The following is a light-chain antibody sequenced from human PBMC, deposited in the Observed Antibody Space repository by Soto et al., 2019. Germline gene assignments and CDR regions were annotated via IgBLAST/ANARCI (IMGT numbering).Light chain of an antibody. Sequence: DLQMTQSPSSLSASVGDRVTITCRASQSISSYLNWYQQKPGKAPKLLIYAASTLQSGVPSRFSGSGSGASSTLTISSLQPEDVATYYCQQGYSAPYTFGQGTKLEIK. CDR1: QSISSY. J-gene: IGKJ2*01. CDR2: AAS. V-gene: IGKV1-39*01. CDR3: QQGYSAPYT.